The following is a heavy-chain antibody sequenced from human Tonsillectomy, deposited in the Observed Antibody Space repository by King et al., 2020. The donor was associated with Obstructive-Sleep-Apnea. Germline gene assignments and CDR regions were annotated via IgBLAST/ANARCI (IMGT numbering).Heavy chain of an antibody. J-gene: IGHJ2*01. V-gene: IGHV4-59*08. CDR2: ISYSGST. CDR3: ARSESGWYFDL. D-gene: IGHD3-10*01. Sequence: MQLQESGPGLVKPSETLSLTCTVSGDSISSYFWSWVRQPPGQGLEWVGDISYSGSTNYNPSLKSRVTISVDTSKNQFSLTLSSVTAADTAVYYCARSESGWYFDLWGRGTLVTVSS. CDR1: GDSISSYF.